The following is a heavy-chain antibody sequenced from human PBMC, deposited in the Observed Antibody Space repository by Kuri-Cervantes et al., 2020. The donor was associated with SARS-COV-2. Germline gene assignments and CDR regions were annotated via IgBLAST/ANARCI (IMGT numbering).Heavy chain of an antibody. D-gene: IGHD3-22*01. CDR1: GFTFSSYS. V-gene: IGHV3-48*02. J-gene: IGHJ3*02. CDR3: ARVWAIYYDSSGYYDAFDI. Sequence: GESLKISCAASGFTFSSYSMNWVRQAPGKGLEWVSYISSSSSTIYYADSVKGRFTISRDNAKNSLYLQMNSLRDEDTAVYYCARVWAIYYDSSGYYDAFDIWGQGTMVTVSS. CDR2: ISSSSSTI.